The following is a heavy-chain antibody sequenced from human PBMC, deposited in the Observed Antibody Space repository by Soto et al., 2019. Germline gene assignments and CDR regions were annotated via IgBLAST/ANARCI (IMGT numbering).Heavy chain of an antibody. V-gene: IGHV1-69*12. CDR1: GGTFSSYS. CDR2: IIPIFGTA. Sequence: QVQLVQSGAEVKKPGSSVKVSCKASGGTFSSYSISWVRQAPGQGLEWMGGIIPIFGTANYAQKFQGRVTITADESTSTDYMELSSLRAEDTAVYYCARVACTNGVCYTLPDYWGQGTLVTVSS. D-gene: IGHD2-8*01. CDR3: ARVACTNGVCYTLPDY. J-gene: IGHJ4*02.